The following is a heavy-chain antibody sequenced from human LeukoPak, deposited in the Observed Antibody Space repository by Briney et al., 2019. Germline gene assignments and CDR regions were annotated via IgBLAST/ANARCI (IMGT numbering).Heavy chain of an antibody. CDR3: AKDGVATIRGDFDY. J-gene: IGHJ4*02. Sequence: GGSLRLSCAASGFTFSNYWMHWVRQAPGKGLVWVSRINSDGRSTNYADSVKGRFTISRDNAKNTLYLQMNSLTAEDTALYYCAKDGVATIRGDFDYWGQGTLVTVSS. CDR2: INSDGRST. CDR1: GFTFSNYW. D-gene: IGHD5-12*01. V-gene: IGHV3-74*01.